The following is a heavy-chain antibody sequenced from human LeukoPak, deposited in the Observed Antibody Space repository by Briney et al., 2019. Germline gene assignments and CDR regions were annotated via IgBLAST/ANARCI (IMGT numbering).Heavy chain of an antibody. CDR2: INHSGST. V-gene: IGHV4-34*01. Sequence: SETLSLTCAVYGGSFSGYYWSWIRQPPGKGLEWNGEINHSGSTNYNPSLKSRVTISVDTSKNQFFLKLSSVTAADTAVYYCARGLSAIVYWGQGTLVTVSS. CDR1: GGSFSGYY. D-gene: IGHD2-15*01. J-gene: IGHJ4*02. CDR3: ARGLSAIVY.